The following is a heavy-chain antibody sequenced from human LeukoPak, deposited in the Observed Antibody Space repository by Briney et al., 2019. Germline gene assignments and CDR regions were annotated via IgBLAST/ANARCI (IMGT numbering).Heavy chain of an antibody. CDR1: GYTFTSNY. V-gene: IGHV1-46*01. CDR3: ARDQEGFDY. CDR2: IYPRDGST. Sequence: ATVKVSCKASGYTFTSNYIHWVRQAPGQGLEWMGMIYPRDGSTSYAQKFQGRVTVTRDTSTGTVHMELSGLRSEDTAVYYCARDQEGFDYWGQGTLVTVSS. J-gene: IGHJ4*02.